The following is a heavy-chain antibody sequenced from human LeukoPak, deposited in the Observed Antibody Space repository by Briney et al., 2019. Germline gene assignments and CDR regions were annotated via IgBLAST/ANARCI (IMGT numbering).Heavy chain of an antibody. CDR3: ARDLVGATDY. CDR1: GGSISSGGYS. CDR2: IYHSGST. D-gene: IGHD1-26*01. J-gene: IGHJ4*02. V-gene: IGHV4-30-2*01. Sequence: SQTLSLTCAVSGGSISSGGYSWSWIRQPPGKGLEWIGYIYHSGSTYYNPSLKSRVTISVDTSKNQFSLKLSSVTAADTAVYYCARDLVGATDYWGQGTLVTVSS.